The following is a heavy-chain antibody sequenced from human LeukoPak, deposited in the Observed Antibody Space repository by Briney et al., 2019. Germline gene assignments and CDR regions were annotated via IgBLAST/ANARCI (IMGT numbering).Heavy chain of an antibody. D-gene: IGHD2-2*01. J-gene: IGHJ4*02. CDR1: GFPFSSYG. CDR2: IWNDGRKK. V-gene: IGHV3-33*06. CDR3: AKDRNIVIIPAAIEGFDY. Sequence: PGGSLRLSCAASGFPFSSYGMHWVRQAPGKGLEGVAVIWNDGRKKFYADSVKGRFTISRDNHKNAVYLQMNTLRVDDTAVYYCAKDRNIVIIPAAIEGFDYWGLGTLVTVAS.